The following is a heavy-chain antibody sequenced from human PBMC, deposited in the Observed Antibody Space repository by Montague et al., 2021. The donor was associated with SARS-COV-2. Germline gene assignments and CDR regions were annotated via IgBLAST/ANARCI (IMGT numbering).Heavy chain of an antibody. J-gene: IGHJ4*02. V-gene: IGHV3-23*01. CDR1: GFTFSTYA. Sequence: SLRLSCAASGFTFSTYALSWVRQAPGKGLEWVSAITGSGGSTFYADSVKGRFTVSRDNSRSTLYQQMNSLRAEDSAVYYCAKSLDYGDYADSGGQGTLVTVAS. CDR2: ITGSGGST. D-gene: IGHD4-17*01. CDR3: AKSLDYGDYADS.